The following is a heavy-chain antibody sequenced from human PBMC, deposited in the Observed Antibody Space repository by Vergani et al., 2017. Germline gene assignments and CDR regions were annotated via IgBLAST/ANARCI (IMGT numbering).Heavy chain of an antibody. V-gene: IGHV4-61*02. Sequence: QVQLQESGPGLVKPSQTLSLTCTVSGGPLSSGSYYWSWIRQPAGKGLEWIGRIYTSGSTNYNPALKGRVTISVDTSKNQFSLKLSSVTAADTAVYYCARTTYYEFWSGPDAFDIWGQGTMVTVSS. CDR2: IYTSGST. D-gene: IGHD3-3*01. CDR1: GGPLSSGSYY. J-gene: IGHJ3*02. CDR3: ARTTYYEFWSGPDAFDI.